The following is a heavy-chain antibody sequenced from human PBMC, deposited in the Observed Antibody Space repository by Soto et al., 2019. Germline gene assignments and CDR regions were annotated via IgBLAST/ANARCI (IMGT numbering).Heavy chain of an antibody. J-gene: IGHJ4*02. CDR1: GGSISSYY. V-gene: IGHV4-59*01. CDR3: ARAKIFAATFEAFDY. Sequence: NPSETLSLTCTVSGGSISSYYWSWIRQPPGKGLEWIGYIYYSGSTNYNPSLKSRVTISVDTSKNQFSLKLSSVTAADTAVYYCARAKIFAATFEAFDYWGQGTLATVSS. CDR2: IYYSGST. D-gene: IGHD2-15*01.